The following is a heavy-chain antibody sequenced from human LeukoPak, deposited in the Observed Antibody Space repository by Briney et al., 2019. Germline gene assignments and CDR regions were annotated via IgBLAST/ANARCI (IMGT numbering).Heavy chain of an antibody. CDR2: IYSGGST. D-gene: IGHD2-2*01. CDR3: ARELAGYCSSTSCWGPYVYFDY. CDR1: GFTVSSNY. Sequence: GGSLRLSCAASGFTVSSNYMSWVRQAPGKGLEWVSVIYSGGSTYYADSVKGRFTISRDNSKNTLYLQMNSLRAEDTAVYYCARELAGYCSSTSCWGPYVYFDYWGQGTLVTVSS. J-gene: IGHJ4*02. V-gene: IGHV3-53*01.